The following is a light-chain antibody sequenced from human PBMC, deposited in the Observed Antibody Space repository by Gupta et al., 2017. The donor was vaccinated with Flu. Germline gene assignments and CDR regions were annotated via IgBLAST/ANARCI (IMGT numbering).Light chain of an antibody. CDR3: QQYNNWTPWT. V-gene: IGKV3-15*01. CDR2: GAS. Sequence: ELVMTQSPATLSVSPGERATLSCRTSQSVSSNLAWYQQKPGQAPRILIYGASTRATGIPARFSGSGSGTEFTLTISSLQSEDFAVYYCQQYNNWTPWTFGQGTKVEIK. J-gene: IGKJ1*01. CDR1: QSVSSN.